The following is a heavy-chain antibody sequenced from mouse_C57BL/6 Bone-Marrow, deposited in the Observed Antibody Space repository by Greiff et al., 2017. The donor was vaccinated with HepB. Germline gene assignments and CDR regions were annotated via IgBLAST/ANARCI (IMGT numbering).Heavy chain of an antibody. Sequence: EVKLVESGGGLVKPGGSLKLSCAASGFTFSSYAMSWVRQTPEKRLEWVATISDGGSYTYYPDNVKGRCTISRDNAKNNLYLQMSHLKSEDTAMYDCARDYAWFAYWGQGTLVTVSA. V-gene: IGHV5-4*01. CDR1: GFTFSSYA. J-gene: IGHJ3*01. CDR3: ARDYAWFAY. CDR2: ISDGGSYT. D-gene: IGHD1-1*02.